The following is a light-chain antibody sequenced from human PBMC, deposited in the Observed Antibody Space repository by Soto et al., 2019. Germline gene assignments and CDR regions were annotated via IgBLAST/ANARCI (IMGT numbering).Light chain of an antibody. J-gene: IGKJ2*01. V-gene: IGKV1-39*01. CDR1: QNIGDS. CDR3: QHSWT. CDR2: AES. Sequence: DFQMSQSPSSLSASVGDRVTITCRASQNIGDSLNWYQQKPGKAPKLLIYAESSLQSGVPSRFSGSGSGTDFTLTVSSLQPEDFASYYCQHSWTFGQGTKLEI.